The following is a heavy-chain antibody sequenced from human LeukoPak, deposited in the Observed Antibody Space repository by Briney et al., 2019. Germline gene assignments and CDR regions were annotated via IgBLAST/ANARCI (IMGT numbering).Heavy chain of an antibody. CDR2: IYYSGST. V-gene: IGHV4-59*01. CDR3: ARGYGYSVYYYYYMDV. CDR1: GGSISSYY. D-gene: IGHD5-18*01. Sequence: SETLSLTCTVSGGSISSYYWSWIRQPPGKGLEWIGYIYYSGSTNYNPTLKSRVTMSVDTSKNQLSLKLSSVTAADTAVYYCARGYGYSVYYYYYMDVWGKGTTVTVSS. J-gene: IGHJ6*03.